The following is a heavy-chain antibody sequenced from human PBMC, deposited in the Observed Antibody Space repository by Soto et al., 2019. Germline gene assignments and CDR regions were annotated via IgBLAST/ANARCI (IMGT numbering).Heavy chain of an antibody. V-gene: IGHV4-39*01. Sequence: SETLSLTCTVSGGSISSSSYYWGWIRQPPGKGLEWIGSIYYSGSTYYNPSLKSRVTISVDTSKNQFSLKLSSVTAADTAVYYCARLGDTAMVSDYYYGMDVWGQGTTVTVSS. CDR1: GGSISSSSYY. J-gene: IGHJ6*02. CDR3: ARLGDTAMVSDYYYGMDV. CDR2: IYYSGST. D-gene: IGHD5-18*01.